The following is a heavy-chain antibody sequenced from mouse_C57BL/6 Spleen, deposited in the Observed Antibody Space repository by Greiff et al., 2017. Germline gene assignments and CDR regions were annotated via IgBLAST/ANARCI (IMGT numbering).Heavy chain of an antibody. CDR1: GYTFPDYY. Sequence: EVQLQQSGPELVKPGASVKISCKASGYTFPDYYMNWVKQSHGKSLAWIGDINPNNVGTSYNQKFKGKATLTVDKSSSTAYMELRSLTSEDSAVDYCARQRQLRPSFAYWGQGTLVTVSA. CDR3: ARQRQLRPSFAY. V-gene: IGHV1-26*01. J-gene: IGHJ3*01. CDR2: INPNNVGT. D-gene: IGHD3-2*02.